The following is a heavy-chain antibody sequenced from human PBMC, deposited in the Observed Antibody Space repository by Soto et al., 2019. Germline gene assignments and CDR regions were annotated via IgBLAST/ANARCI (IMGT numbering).Heavy chain of an antibody. CDR1: GGSISSSSYY. CDR2: IYYSGST. D-gene: IGHD6-13*01. Sequence: PSETLSLTCTVSGGSISSSSYYCGWIRQPPGKGLEWIGSIYYSGSTYYNPSLKSRVTISVDTSKNQFSLKLSSVTAADTAVYYCARKVSSSGTGHYYYYGMDVWGQGTTVTVSS. V-gene: IGHV4-39*01. CDR3: ARKVSSSGTGHYYYYGMDV. J-gene: IGHJ6*02.